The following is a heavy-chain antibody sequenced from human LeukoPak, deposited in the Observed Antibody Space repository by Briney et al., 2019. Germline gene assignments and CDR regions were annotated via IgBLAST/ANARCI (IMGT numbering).Heavy chain of an antibody. V-gene: IGHV3-64*01. Sequence: SGGSLRLSCAASGFTFSSYAMHWVRQAPGKGLEYVSGVTSNGGSTYYANSVKGRFTISRDNSKNTLYLQMGSLRAEDMAVYYCAKDTGIQGYFDYWGQGTLVTVSS. D-gene: IGHD3-10*01. CDR2: VTSNGGST. CDR1: GFTFSSYA. CDR3: AKDTGIQGYFDY. J-gene: IGHJ4*02.